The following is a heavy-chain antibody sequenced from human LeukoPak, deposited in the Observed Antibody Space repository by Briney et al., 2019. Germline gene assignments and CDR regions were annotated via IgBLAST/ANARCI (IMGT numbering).Heavy chain of an antibody. CDR1: GDSTSNFY. D-gene: IGHD1-14*01. CDR3: VLASNSNRFDF. CDR2: IHYSGSS. Sequence: SETLSLTCTVSGDSTSNFYWNWIRQSPGKGLEWIGNIHYSGSSVYNPSLKSRGTISIDTSRRQFFLKLDSVTAADTAVYFCVLASNSNRFDFWGPGTLVTVSS. J-gene: IGHJ4*02. V-gene: IGHV4-59*03.